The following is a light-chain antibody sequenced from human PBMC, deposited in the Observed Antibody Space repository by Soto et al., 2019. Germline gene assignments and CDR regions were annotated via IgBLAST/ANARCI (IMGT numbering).Light chain of an antibody. CDR1: SSDVGGYDY. CDR3: CSYAGSYPHNYV. Sequence: QSAPTQPRSVSGSPGQSVTISCTGTSSDVGGYDYVSWYQQHPGTAPKLMIYDVSKRPSGVPDRFSGSKSGNTASLTISGLQAEDEADYYCCSYAGSYPHNYVFGSGTKLTVL. CDR2: DVS. J-gene: IGLJ1*01. V-gene: IGLV2-11*01.